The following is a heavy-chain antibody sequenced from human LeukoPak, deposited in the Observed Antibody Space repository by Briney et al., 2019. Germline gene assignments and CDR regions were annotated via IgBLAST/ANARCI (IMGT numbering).Heavy chain of an antibody. J-gene: IGHJ4*02. D-gene: IGHD3-22*01. CDR2: INPSGGST. V-gene: IGHV1-46*01. CDR1: GYTFTSYY. CDR3: ARPSLVPKTYYYDSSGYYFDY. Sequence: GASVKVSCKASGYTFTSYYMHWVRQAPGQGLEWMGTINPSGGSTSYAQKFQGRVTMTRDTSTSTVCMELSSLRSEDTAVYYCARPSLVPKTYYYDSSGYYFDYWGQGTLVTVSS.